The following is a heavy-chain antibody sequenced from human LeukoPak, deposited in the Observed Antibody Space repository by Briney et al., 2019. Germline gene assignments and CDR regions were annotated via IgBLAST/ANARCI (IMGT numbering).Heavy chain of an antibody. CDR3: ARASIIAARGVYDY. V-gene: IGHV4-59*12. Sequence: SETLSLTCTVSGGSISSYYWSWIRQPPGKGLAWIGYIYYSGSTNYNPSLKSRVTISVDTSKNQFSLKLSSVTAADTAVYYCARASIIAARGVYDYWGQGTLVTVSS. J-gene: IGHJ4*02. D-gene: IGHD6-6*01. CDR2: IYYSGST. CDR1: GGSISSYY.